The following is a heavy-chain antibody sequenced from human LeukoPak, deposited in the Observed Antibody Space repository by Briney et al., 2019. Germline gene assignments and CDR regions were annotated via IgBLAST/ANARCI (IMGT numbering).Heavy chain of an antibody. D-gene: IGHD2-2*01. J-gene: IGHJ5*02. V-gene: IGHV3-48*03. CDR3: ARDRRYCSSTSCSQNNWFDP. CDR1: GFTFSSYE. Sequence: GGSLTLSCAASGFTFSSYEMNWVRQAPGKGLEWVWYISSSGSTIYYADSVKGRFTISRDNAKNSLYLQMNSLRAEDTAVYCCARDRRYCSSTSCSQNNWFDPWGQGTLVTVSS. CDR2: ISSSGSTI.